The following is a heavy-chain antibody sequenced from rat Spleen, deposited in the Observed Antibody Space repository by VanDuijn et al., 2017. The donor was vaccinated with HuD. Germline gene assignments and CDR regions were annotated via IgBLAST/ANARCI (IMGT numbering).Heavy chain of an antibody. CDR2: ISSGGNT. CDR1: GFSLISNS. Sequence: QVQLKESGPGLVQPSQTLSLICTVSGFSLISNSVHWVRPPPGKGLEWIAGISSGGNTYPNSVLKSRLSISRDTSKSQVFLKMDSLQTDDTGTYYCTKETMGVTPLIDYWGQGTLVTVSS. D-gene: IGHD1-9*01. V-gene: IGHV2-6*01. CDR3: TKETMGVTPLIDY. J-gene: IGHJ3*01.